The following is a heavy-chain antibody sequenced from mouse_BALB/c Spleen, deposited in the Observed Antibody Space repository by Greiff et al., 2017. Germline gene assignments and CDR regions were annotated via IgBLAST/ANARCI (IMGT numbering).Heavy chain of an antibody. D-gene: IGHD2-14*01. J-gene: IGHJ3*01. V-gene: IGHV7-3*02. CDR2: IRNKANGYTT. CDR3: ARDIDRYTAWFAY. Sequence: EVMLVESGGGLVQPGGSLRLSCATSGFTFTDYYMSWVRQPPGKALEWLGFIRNKANGYTTEYSASVKGRFTISRDNSQSILYLQMNTLRAEDSATYYCARDIDRYTAWFAYWGQGTLVTVSA. CDR1: GFTFTDYY.